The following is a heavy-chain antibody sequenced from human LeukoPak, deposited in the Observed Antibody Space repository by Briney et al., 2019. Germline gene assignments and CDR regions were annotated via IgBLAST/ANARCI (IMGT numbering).Heavy chain of an antibody. D-gene: IGHD6-13*01. V-gene: IGHV4-34*01. CDR1: GGSFSGYY. J-gene: IGHJ1*01. CDR2: INHSGST. CDR3: ARVYSSSWYTSEYFQH. Sequence: SETLSLTCAVYGGSFSGYYWSWIRQPPGKGLEWIGEINHSGSTNYNPSLKSRVTISVDTSKNQFSLKLSPVTAADTAVYYCARVYSSSWYTSEYFQHWGQGTLVTVSS.